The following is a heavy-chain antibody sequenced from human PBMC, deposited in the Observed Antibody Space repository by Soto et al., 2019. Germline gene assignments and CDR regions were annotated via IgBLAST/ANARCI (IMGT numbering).Heavy chain of an antibody. D-gene: IGHD2-21*01. CDR2: IYHSGST. CDR1: RISIGSSNG. CDR3: ASLRNLASYLKH. Sequence: SETLFLTCAVSRISIGSSNGGSGVRQPPGKGLEWIGEIYHSGSTNYNPSLKSRVTISVDKSKNQFSLKLSSVNAAQTAASYSASLRNLASYLKHWGHRTPVTV. J-gene: IGHJ1*01. V-gene: IGHV4-4*02.